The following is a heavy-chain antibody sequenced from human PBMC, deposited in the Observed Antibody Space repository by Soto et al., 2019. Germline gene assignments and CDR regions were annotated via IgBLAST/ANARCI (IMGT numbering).Heavy chain of an antibody. CDR3: ARAQWELLPRQAFDI. CDR2: IIPIFGTA. Sequence: SVKVSCKASGGTFSSYAISCVRQAPGQGLEWMGGIIPIFGTANYAQKFQGRVTITADESTSTAYMELSSLRSEDTAVYYCARAQWELLPRQAFDIWGQGTMVTVSS. V-gene: IGHV1-69*13. CDR1: GGTFSSYA. J-gene: IGHJ3*02. D-gene: IGHD1-26*01.